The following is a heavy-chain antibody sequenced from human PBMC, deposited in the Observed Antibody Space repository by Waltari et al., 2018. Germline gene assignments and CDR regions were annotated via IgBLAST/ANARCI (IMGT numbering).Heavy chain of an antibody. CDR1: GFAFSSYA. D-gene: IGHD6-6*01. CDR2: LAGSSDYI. Sequence: EVQLLESGGGLVQPGGSLRLSCAASGFAFSSYAMRWVRQAPGKGMEGVSALAGSSDYIFYADSVKGRFTISRDNSKNTLYLQMNSLRGEDTAIYYCAKGTPVRGRPSIPDSWGQGTLVIVSS. J-gene: IGHJ4*02. CDR3: AKGTPVRGRPSIPDS. V-gene: IGHV3-23*01.